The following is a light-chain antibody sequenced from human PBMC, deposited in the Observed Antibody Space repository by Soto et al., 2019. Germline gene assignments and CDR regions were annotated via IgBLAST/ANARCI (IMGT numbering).Light chain of an antibody. CDR2: DAS. CDR3: QQRSNSPLT. CDR1: QSVSSY. Sequence: DIVLTQSPATLSLSPGERATLSCRASQSVSSYLAWYQQKPGQAPRLLIYDASNRATGIPARFSGSGSGTDFTLTISSLEPEDFAVYYCQQRSNSPLTFGGGTKVEIK. V-gene: IGKV3-11*01. J-gene: IGKJ4*01.